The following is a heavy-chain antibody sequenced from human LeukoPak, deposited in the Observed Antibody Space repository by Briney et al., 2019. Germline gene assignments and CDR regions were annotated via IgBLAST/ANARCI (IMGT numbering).Heavy chain of an antibody. CDR2: ISYDGSNK. CDR1: GFTFSSYG. D-gene: IGHD6-13*01. V-gene: IGHV3-30*18. J-gene: IGHJ6*04. Sequence: GGSLRLSCAASGFTFSSYGMYWVRQAPGKGLEWVAVISYDGSNKYYADSVKGRFTISRDNSKNTLYLQMNSLRAEDTAVYYCAKDEYSSSWYYYYYGMDVWGKGTTVTVSS. CDR3: AKDEYSSSWYYYYYGMDV.